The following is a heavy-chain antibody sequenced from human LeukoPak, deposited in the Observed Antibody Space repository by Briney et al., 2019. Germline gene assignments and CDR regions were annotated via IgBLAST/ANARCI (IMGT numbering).Heavy chain of an antibody. J-gene: IGHJ6*03. V-gene: IGHV3-21*01. CDR3: ARDRYDFWSGSSVYYMDV. CDR2: ISSSSSYI. CDR1: GFTFSSYW. Sequence: GGSLRLSCAASGFTFSSYWMNWVRQAPGKGLEWVSSISSSSSYIYYADSVKGRFTISRDNAKNSLYLQMNSLRAEDTAVYYCARDRYDFWSGSSVYYMDVWGKGTTVTVSS. D-gene: IGHD3-3*01.